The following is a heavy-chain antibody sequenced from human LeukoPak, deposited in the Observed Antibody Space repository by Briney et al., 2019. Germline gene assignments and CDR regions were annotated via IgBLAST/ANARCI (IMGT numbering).Heavy chain of an antibody. CDR1: GFTFSSYE. Sequence: GGSLRLSCAASGFTFSSYEMNWVRQAPGKGLEWVSYISSSGSTIYYADSVKGRFTISRDNAKNSLYLQMNSLRAGDTAVYYCAFMVRGVYFDYWGQGTLVTVSS. V-gene: IGHV3-48*03. J-gene: IGHJ4*02. D-gene: IGHD3-10*01. CDR2: ISSSGSTI. CDR3: AFMVRGVYFDY.